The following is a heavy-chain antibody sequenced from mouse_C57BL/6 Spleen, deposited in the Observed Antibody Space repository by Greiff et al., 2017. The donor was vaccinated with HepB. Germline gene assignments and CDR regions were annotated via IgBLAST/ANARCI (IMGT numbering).Heavy chain of an antibody. CDR3: ARVDYGAY. Sequence: VQLKESGPGLVKPSQSLSLNCSVTGYSITSGYYWNWIRQFPGNKLEWMGYISYDGSNNYNPSLKNRISITRDTSKNQFFLKLNSVTTEDTATYYCARVDYGAYWGQGTLVTVSA. J-gene: IGHJ3*01. D-gene: IGHD1-1*01. V-gene: IGHV3-6*01. CDR1: GYSITSGYY. CDR2: ISYDGSN.